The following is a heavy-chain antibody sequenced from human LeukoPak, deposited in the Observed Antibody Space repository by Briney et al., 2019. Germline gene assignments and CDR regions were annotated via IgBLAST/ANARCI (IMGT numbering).Heavy chain of an antibody. CDR3: ATSRTLDS. CDR1: GFTVSNNY. D-gene: IGHD3/OR15-3a*01. J-gene: IGHJ4*02. CDR2: IYSGGNT. V-gene: IGHV3-53*01. Sequence: GGSLRLSCAASGFTVSNNYMSWVRQAPGKGLEWVSLIYSGGNTYYADSVKGRFTISRDNSKNTLYLQMHSLRAEDTAVYFCATSRTLDSWGQGTLVTVSS.